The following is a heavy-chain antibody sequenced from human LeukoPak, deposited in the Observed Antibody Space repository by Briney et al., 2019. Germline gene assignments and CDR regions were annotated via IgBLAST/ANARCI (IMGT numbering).Heavy chain of an antibody. V-gene: IGHV1-2*02. CDR1: GYTFTGYY. CDR3: ARSGSYCSSTSCSEEYYYYYCYMDV. J-gene: IGHJ6*03. CDR2: INPNSGGT. Sequence: ASVTVSCKASGYTFTGYYMHWVRQAPGQGLEWMGWINPNSGGTNYAQKFQGRVTMNRDTSISTAYMELSRLRSDDTVVYYCARSGSYCSSTSCSEEYYYYYCYMDVWGKGTTVTVSS. D-gene: IGHD2-2*01.